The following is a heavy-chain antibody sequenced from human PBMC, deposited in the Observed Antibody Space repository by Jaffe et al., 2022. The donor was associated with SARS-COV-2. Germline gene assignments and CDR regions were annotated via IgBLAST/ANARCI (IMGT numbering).Heavy chain of an antibody. CDR1: GYTFTSFD. V-gene: IGHV1-8*01. Sequence: QEQLVQSGAEVQRPGASVKVSCKASGYTFTSFDISWVRQAAGQGLEWMGWMNPNSGNTDYAQKFQGRVIMTRSPSMNTAYMELSSLNFDDTAVYYCARHFRYSYAKGYDNFAMDVWGQGTTVTVYS. J-gene: IGHJ6*02. CDR3: ARHFRYSYAKGYDNFAMDV. CDR2: MNPNSGNT. D-gene: IGHD5-18*01.